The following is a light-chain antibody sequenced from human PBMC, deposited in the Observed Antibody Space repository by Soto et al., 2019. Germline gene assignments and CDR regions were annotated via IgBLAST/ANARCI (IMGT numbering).Light chain of an antibody. CDR1: SSDIGSYNY. CDR3: SSYTSSSTWV. CDR2: DVS. Sequence: QSVLTQAASVSGSPGQSITISCTGTSSDIGSYNYVSWYQQHPGKAPKLIIYDVSSRPSGVSDRFAGSKSGNTASLTISGLHGEDGADYYCSSYTSSSTWVFGGGTQLTVL. V-gene: IGLV2-14*01. J-gene: IGLJ3*02.